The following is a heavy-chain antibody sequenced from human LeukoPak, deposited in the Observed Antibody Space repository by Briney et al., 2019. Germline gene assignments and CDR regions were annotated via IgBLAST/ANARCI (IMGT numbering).Heavy chain of an antibody. D-gene: IGHD3-16*01. Sequence: SETLSLTCIVSGDSIISGSHYCDWIRQPPGKGLEWIGSIYYSGSTHYSPSLKSRVTISVDTSKNQFSLKLRSVTAADTAVYYCARRRMINDWFDPWGQGTVVTVST. J-gene: IGHJ5*02. CDR1: GDSIISGSHY. V-gene: IGHV4-39*01. CDR3: ARRRMINDWFDP. CDR2: IYYSGST.